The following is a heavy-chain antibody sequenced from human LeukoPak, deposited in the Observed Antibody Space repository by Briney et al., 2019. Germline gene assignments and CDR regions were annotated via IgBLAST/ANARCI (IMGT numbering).Heavy chain of an antibody. D-gene: IGHD3-22*01. Sequence: ASVMVSCKASGYTFTSYGISWVRQAPGQGLEWMGWISAYNGNTNYAQKLQGRVTMTTDTSTSTAYMELRSLRSDDTAVYYCARGAAAAYYYDSSGYSPLDYWGQGTLVTVSS. CDR3: ARGAAAAYYYDSSGYSPLDY. CDR1: GYTFTSYG. CDR2: ISAYNGNT. V-gene: IGHV1-18*01. J-gene: IGHJ4*02.